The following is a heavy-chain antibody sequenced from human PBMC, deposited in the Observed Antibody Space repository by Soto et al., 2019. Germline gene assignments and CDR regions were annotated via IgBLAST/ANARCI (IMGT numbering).Heavy chain of an antibody. V-gene: IGHV4-39*01. Sequence: SETLYLTCTVSGGSISSNSYYWGWVRQPPGKGLEWIGSIYYSGSTYYNPSLKSRITISVDTSKNQFSLKLSSVTAADTAVYYCARRGSKITMIRGVILSWFDPWGQGTLVTVSS. J-gene: IGHJ5*02. CDR1: GGSISSNSYY. D-gene: IGHD3-10*01. CDR3: ARRGSKITMIRGVILSWFDP. CDR2: IYYSGST.